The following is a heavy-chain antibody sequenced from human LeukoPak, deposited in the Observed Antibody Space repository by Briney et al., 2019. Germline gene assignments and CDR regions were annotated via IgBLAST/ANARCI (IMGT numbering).Heavy chain of an antibody. V-gene: IGHV4-59*01. CDR1: GGSISSYY. CDR2: IYYTGST. CDR3: ARDGRFRSGWYGPPDY. Sequence: SETLSLTCTVSGGSISSYYWSWIRQSPGKGLEWIGYIYYTGSTNYNPSLKSRVTISVDTSKNQFSLNLSSVTAADTAVYYCARDGRFRSGWYGPPDYWGQGTLVTVSS. D-gene: IGHD6-19*01. J-gene: IGHJ4*02.